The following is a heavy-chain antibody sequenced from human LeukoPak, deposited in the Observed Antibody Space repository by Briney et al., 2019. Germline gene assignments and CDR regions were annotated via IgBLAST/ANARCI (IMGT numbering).Heavy chain of an antibody. CDR3: ARGVDTAMFGLDY. D-gene: IGHD5-18*01. CDR2: IYYSGST. J-gene: IGHJ4*02. CDR1: GGSISSGDYY. Sequence: SQTLSLTCTVSGGSISSGDYYWSWIRQPPGKGLEWIGYIYYSGSTYYNPSLKIRVTISVDTSKNQFSLKLSSVTAADTAVYYCARGVDTAMFGLDYWGQGTLVTVSS. V-gene: IGHV4-30-4*01.